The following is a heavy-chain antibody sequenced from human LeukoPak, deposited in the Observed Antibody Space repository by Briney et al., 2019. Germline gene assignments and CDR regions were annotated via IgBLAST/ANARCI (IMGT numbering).Heavy chain of an antibody. CDR3: ARGPTPGPNPSALAVGGGAFDI. V-gene: IGHV4-34*01. J-gene: IGHJ3*02. CDR2: INHSGST. D-gene: IGHD2-15*01. CDR1: GGSFSGYY. Sequence: PSETLSLTCAVYGGSFSGYYWSWIRQPPGKGLEWIGEINHSGSTNYNPSLKSRVTISVDTSKNQFSLKLSSVTAADTAVYYCARGPTPGPNPSALAVGGGAFDIWGQGTMVTVSS.